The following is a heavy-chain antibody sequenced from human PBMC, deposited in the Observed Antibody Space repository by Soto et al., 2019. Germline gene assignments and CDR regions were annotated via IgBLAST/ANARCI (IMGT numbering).Heavy chain of an antibody. J-gene: IGHJ4*02. V-gene: IGHV4-59*11. Sequence: QVQLQESGPGLVKPSETLSLTCSVSGVSTSNHYWTWIRKPPGLGPEWIGCIYYRGTTNYNDSFNSRVTISVDTSKIQLSLNLSSVTTADTAVYYGARGGGSPYHDHEFDYWGQGILVTVSS. CDR1: GVSTSNHY. CDR2: IYYRGTT. CDR3: ARGGGSPYHDHEFDY. D-gene: IGHD2-2*01.